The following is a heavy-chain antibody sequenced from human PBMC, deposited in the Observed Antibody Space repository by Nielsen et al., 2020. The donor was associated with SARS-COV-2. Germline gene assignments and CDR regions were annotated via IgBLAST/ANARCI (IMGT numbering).Heavy chain of an antibody. Sequence: ASVKVSCKASGYTFTGYAMNWVRQAPGQGLEWMGWINTNTGNPTYAQGFTGRFVFSLDTSVSTAYLQISSLKAEDTAVYYCAQSRAYYYDSSFYYDYWGQGTLVTVSS. CDR3: AQSRAYYYDSSFYYDY. CDR2: INTNTGNP. V-gene: IGHV7-4-1*02. D-gene: IGHD3-22*01. CDR1: GYTFTGYA. J-gene: IGHJ4*02.